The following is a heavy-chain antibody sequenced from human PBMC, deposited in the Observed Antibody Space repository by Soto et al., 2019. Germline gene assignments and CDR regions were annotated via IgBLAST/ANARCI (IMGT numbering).Heavy chain of an antibody. CDR1: GGSISSSSYY. J-gene: IGHJ5*02. D-gene: IGHD2-15*01. CDR2: IYYSGST. CDR3: ASPYCSGGSCYLDP. V-gene: IGHV4-39*01. Sequence: SETLSLTCTVSGGSISSSSYYWGWIRQPPGKGLEWIGSIYYSGSTYYNPSLKSRVTISVDTSKNQFSLKLSSVTAADTAVYYCASPYCSGGSCYLDPWGQGTLVTVSS.